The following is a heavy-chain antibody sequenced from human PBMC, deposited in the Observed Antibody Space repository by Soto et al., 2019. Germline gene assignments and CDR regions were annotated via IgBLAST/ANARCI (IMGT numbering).Heavy chain of an antibody. CDR2: IYWDDDK. J-gene: IGHJ1*01. CDR3: AHSSVVGARPDLAEYFHH. D-gene: IGHD1-26*01. Sequence: ESGPTLVNPTQTLTLTFTFSGFSLSTSGVGVGWIRQPPGKALEWLALIYWDDDKRYSPSLKSRLTITKDTSKKQVVLTMTDMDPVDTATYYCAHSSVVGARPDLAEYFHHWGQGTLVTVSS. CDR1: GFSLSTSGVG. V-gene: IGHV2-5*02.